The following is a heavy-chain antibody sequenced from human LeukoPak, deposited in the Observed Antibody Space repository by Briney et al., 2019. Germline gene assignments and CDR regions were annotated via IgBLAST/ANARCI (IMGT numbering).Heavy chain of an antibody. J-gene: IGHJ4*02. V-gene: IGHV3-7*01. CDR3: ARLLSYYYDTSNSYFDY. Sequence: GGSLRLSCAASEFSFSNYWMSRVRQAPGKGLELVANTNRDGREKYYVDSVRGRFTISRDNAKNSMYLHMNSLRAEDTAVYYCARLLSYYYDTSNSYFDYWGQGTLVTVSS. CDR1: EFSFSNYW. CDR2: TNRDGREK. D-gene: IGHD3-22*01.